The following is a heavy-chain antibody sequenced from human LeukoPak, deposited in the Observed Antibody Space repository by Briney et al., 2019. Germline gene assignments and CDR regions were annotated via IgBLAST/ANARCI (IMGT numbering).Heavy chain of an antibody. CDR1: GGSISSYY. CDR3: ARRSPYSTGWSSYFDY. V-gene: IGHV4-59*12. J-gene: IGHJ4*02. CDR2: IYRSGTT. D-gene: IGHD6-19*01. Sequence: SETLSLTCTVSGGSISSYYWSWIRQPPGKGLEWIGEIYRSGTTNYKPSLKSRVTISLDKSRNHFSLKLTSVTAADSAVYYCARRSPYSTGWSSYFDYWGQGALVTVSS.